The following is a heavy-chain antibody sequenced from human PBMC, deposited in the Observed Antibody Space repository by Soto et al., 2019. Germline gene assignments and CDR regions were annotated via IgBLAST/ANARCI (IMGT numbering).Heavy chain of an antibody. CDR2: ISGSGGST. Sequence: PGGSLRHSCAASGLTFSSYAMSWVRQAPGKGLEWVSAISGSGGSTYYADSVKGRFTISRDNSKNTLYLQMNSLRAEDTAVYYCAKYLELGYYYYYMDVWGKGTTVTV. D-gene: IGHD6-6*01. CDR1: GLTFSSYA. J-gene: IGHJ6*03. V-gene: IGHV3-23*01. CDR3: AKYLELGYYYYYMDV.